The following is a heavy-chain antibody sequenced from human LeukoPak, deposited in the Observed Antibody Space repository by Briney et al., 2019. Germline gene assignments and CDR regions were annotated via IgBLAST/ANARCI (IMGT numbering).Heavy chain of an antibody. J-gene: IGHJ4*02. Sequence: ASVKVSCKASGYTFTGYYMHWVRQAPGQGLEWMGWINPNSGGTNYAQKFQGWVTMTRDTSISTAHMELSRLRSDDTAVYYCARDYGSGSYDYWGQGTLVTVSS. V-gene: IGHV1-2*04. CDR1: GYTFTGYY. CDR3: ARDYGSGSYDY. CDR2: INPNSGGT. D-gene: IGHD3-10*01.